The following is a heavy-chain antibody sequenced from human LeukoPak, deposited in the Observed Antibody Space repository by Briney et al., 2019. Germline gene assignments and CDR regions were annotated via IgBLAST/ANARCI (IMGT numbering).Heavy chain of an antibody. V-gene: IGHV1-3*01. CDR1: GYTFTSYA. CDR2: INVGNGNT. D-gene: IGHD3-22*01. CDR3: ARLTYYYDSSDQNWFDP. J-gene: IGHJ5*02. Sequence: PWASVKVSCKASGYTFTSYAMHWVRQAPGQRLEWMGWINVGNGNTKYSQKFQGRVTITRDTSASTAYMELSSLRSEDTAVYYCARLTYYYDSSDQNWFDPWGQGTLVTVSS.